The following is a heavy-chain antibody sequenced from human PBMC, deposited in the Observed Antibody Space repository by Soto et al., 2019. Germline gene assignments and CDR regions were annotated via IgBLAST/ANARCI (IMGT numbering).Heavy chain of an antibody. V-gene: IGHV4-39*01. CDR2: IFYSGST. J-gene: IGHJ4*02. D-gene: IGHD3-3*01. CDR1: GDAVNSNNYF. Sequence: SETLSLTCTVSGDAVNSNNYFWGWIRQPPGKGLEWIGSIFYSGSTYYSPSLKSRITISLDTSKNQFSLNLRSVTATDTAVYYCARHRSVYPNDYWGQGTLITFSS. CDR3: ARHRSVYPNDY.